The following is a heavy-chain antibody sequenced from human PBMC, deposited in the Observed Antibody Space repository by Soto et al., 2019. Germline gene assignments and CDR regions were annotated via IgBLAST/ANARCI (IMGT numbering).Heavy chain of an antibody. CDR2: IKSKTDGGTT. V-gene: IGHV3-15*01. D-gene: IGHD3-3*01. CDR3: TTEGIPGGGFLEWLPYYYYYMDV. J-gene: IGHJ6*03. Sequence: EVQLVESGGGLVKPGGSLRLSCAASGFTFSNAWMSWVRQAPGKGLEWVGRIKSKTDGGTTDYAAPVKGRFTISRDDSKNTLYLQMNSLKTEDTAVYYCTTEGIPGGGFLEWLPYYYYYMDVWGKGTTVTVSS. CDR1: GFTFSNAW.